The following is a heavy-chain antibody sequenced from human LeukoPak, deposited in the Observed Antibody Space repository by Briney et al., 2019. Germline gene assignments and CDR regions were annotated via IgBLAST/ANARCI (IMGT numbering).Heavy chain of an antibody. Sequence: GGSLRLSCAASGFTFSDYYMSWIRQAPGKGLEWVSYISSSGSTIYYADSVKGRFTISRENAKNSLYLQMNSLRAEDTAVYYCARDPIAVAGRELDFDYWGQGTLVTVSS. CDR3: ARDPIAVAGRELDFDY. J-gene: IGHJ4*02. CDR2: ISSSGSTI. V-gene: IGHV3-11*04. CDR1: GFTFSDYY. D-gene: IGHD6-19*01.